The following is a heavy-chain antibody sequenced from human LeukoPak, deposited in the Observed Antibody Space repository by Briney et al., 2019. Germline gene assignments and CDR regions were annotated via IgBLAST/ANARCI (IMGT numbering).Heavy chain of an antibody. V-gene: IGHV4-39*01. CDR3: ARSYDSSGYYPYYYYYMDV. J-gene: IGHJ6*03. CDR1: GGSISSSSYY. Sequence: SETLSLTCTVSGGSISSSSYYWGWIRQPPGKGLEWIGSIYYSGSTYYNPSLKSRVTISVDTSKNQFSLKLSPVTAADTAVYYCARSYDSSGYYPYYYYYMDVWGKGTTVTVSS. CDR2: IYYSGST. D-gene: IGHD3-22*01.